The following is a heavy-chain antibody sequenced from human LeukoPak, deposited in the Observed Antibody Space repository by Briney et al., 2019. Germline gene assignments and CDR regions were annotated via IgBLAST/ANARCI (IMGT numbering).Heavy chain of an antibody. CDR2: INHSGST. CDR1: GGSFSGYY. CDR3: ARASGYSYGYVRSLYYYYYYMDV. Sequence: SETLSLTCAVYGGSFSGYYWSWIRQPPGKGLEWIGEINHSGSTNYNPSLKSRVTISVDTPKNRFSLKLSSVTAADTAVYYCARASGYSYGYVRSLYYYYYYMDVWGKGTTVTVSS. J-gene: IGHJ6*03. D-gene: IGHD5-18*01. V-gene: IGHV4-34*01.